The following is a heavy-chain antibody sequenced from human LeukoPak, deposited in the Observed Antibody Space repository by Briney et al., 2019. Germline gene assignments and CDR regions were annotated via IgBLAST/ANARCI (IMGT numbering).Heavy chain of an antibody. J-gene: IGHJ4*02. V-gene: IGHV4-31*03. Sequence: PSETLSLTRTVSGGSISSGGYYWSWVRQHPGKGLEWIGYIYYSGTTYYNPSLKSRVTISVDTSKNQFSLNLGSVTAADTAVYYCARGFISAAGSLTYFDYWGQGTLVTVSS. CDR2: IYYSGTT. D-gene: IGHD6-13*01. CDR1: GGSISSGGYY. CDR3: ARGFISAAGSLTYFDY.